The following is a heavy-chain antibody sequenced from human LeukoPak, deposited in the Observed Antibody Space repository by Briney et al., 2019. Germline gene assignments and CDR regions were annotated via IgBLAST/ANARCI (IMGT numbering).Heavy chain of an antibody. Sequence: PRASVKVSCKASGGTFSSYAISWVRQAPGQGLEWMGRIIPILGIANYAQKFQGRVTITADKSTSTAYMELSSLRSEDTAVYYCARDYGDYVRGVEKFDYWGQGTLVTVSS. CDR3: ARDYGDYVRGVEKFDY. D-gene: IGHD4-17*01. V-gene: IGHV1-69*04. CDR1: GGTFSSYA. CDR2: IIPILGIA. J-gene: IGHJ4*02.